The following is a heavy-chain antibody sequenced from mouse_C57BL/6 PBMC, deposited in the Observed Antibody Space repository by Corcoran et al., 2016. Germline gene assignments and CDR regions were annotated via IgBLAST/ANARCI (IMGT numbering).Heavy chain of an antibody. D-gene: IGHD2-3*01. CDR2: INTYSGVP. J-gene: IGHJ4*01. CDR3: AKEGNDGYAMDY. CDR1: GYTFTTYG. V-gene: IGHV9-3*01. Sequence: QIQLVQSGPELKKPGETVKISCKASGYTFTTYGMSWVKQAPGKGLKWMGWINTYSGVPKYADDFKGRFAFSLETSASTAYLQINNLKNEDTATYFCAKEGNDGYAMDYWGQGTAVTVSS.